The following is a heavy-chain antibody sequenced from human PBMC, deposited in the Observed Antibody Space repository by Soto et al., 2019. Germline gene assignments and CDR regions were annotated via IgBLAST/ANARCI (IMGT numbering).Heavy chain of an antibody. V-gene: IGHV4-39*01. J-gene: IGHJ5*02. D-gene: IGHD3-10*01. Sequence: SETLSLTCTVSGGSISSSSYYWGWIRQPPGKGLEWIGSIYYSGSTYYNPSLKSRVTISVDTSKNQFSLKLSSVTAADTAVYYCARAKVRGVAPNWFDPWGQGTLVTVSS. CDR1: GGSISSSSYY. CDR2: IYYSGST. CDR3: ARAKVRGVAPNWFDP.